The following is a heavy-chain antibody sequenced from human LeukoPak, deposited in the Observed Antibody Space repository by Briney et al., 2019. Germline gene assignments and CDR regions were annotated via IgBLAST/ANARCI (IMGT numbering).Heavy chain of an antibody. CDR3: QAYYYYYMDV. J-gene: IGHJ6*03. CDR1: GITFDGSR. V-gene: IGHV3-73*01. Sequence: GGSLKLSCAASGITFDGSRIHWVRQASGKGLEWVGRIRSKTNNYATGYAASVKGRFLISRDDSKNMSYLQMNSLKTEDTAVYYCQAYYYYYMDVWGKGTTVTVS. CDR2: IRSKTNNYAT.